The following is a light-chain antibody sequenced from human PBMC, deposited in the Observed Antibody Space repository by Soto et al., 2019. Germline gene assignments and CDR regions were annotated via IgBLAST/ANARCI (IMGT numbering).Light chain of an antibody. Sequence: DLQLTQSPSFLSASVGDRVTITCRARQDISTYLAWYQQKPGKAPRLLIYAASTLQSGVPSRFSGRGSGTEFTLTISSLQPEDFATYFCQQLNSYPRGFTFGPGTKVHIK. CDR1: QDISTY. J-gene: IGKJ3*01. V-gene: IGKV1-9*01. CDR2: AAS. CDR3: QQLNSYPRGFT.